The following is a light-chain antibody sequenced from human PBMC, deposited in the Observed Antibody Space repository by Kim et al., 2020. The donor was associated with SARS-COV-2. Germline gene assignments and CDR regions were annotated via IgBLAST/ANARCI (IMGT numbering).Light chain of an antibody. CDR2: GAS. J-gene: IGKJ4*01. Sequence: EIVMTQSPATLSVSPGERATLSCRASQSFSTNLAWYQQKPGQAPRLLIYGASTRATGIPARFSGSGSGTEFTLTISSLQSEDFAVYYCQHYNNWPLTFGGGTQVDIK. CDR1: QSFSTN. V-gene: IGKV3-15*01. CDR3: QHYNNWPLT.